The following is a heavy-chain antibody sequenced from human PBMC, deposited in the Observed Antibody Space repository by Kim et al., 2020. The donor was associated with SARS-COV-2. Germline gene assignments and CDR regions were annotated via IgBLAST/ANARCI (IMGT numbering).Heavy chain of an antibody. J-gene: IGHJ3*02. CDR2: SRNKASSYST. Sequence: GGSLRLSCVASGLTFSDQYMDWVRQAPGKGPEWVGRSRNKASSYSTQYAASVEGRFSISRDDSKNSLFLQMNSLKTEDTAVYYCARRGYSNGFDIWGQGTMVTVSS. CDR1: GLTFSDQY. V-gene: IGHV3-72*01. D-gene: IGHD5-12*01. CDR3: ARRGYSNGFDI.